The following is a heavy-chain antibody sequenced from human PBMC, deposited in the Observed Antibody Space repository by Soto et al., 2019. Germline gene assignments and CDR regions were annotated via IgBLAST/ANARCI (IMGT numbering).Heavy chain of an antibody. Sequence: QVQLVQSGAEVRKPGASVKVSCKASGYTFSTSGMSWLRQAPGQGLEWMGWISTYNGDTNDAAKFQDRVTMTSDTSTSTVYMELRSLRSDDTAVYYCARAGAATYYFSGMDVWGQGTRVTVSS. J-gene: IGHJ6*02. D-gene: IGHD2-15*01. CDR1: GYTFSTSG. V-gene: IGHV1-18*01. CDR3: ARAGAATYYFSGMDV. CDR2: ISTYNGDT.